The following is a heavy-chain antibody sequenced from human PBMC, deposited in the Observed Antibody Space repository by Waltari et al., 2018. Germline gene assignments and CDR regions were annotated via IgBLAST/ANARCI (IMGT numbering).Heavy chain of an antibody. J-gene: IGHJ5*02. CDR3: ARHGGDIFGEFANWFDA. Sequence: KGVRCIGFSDCMGRHDYNPSLQSRVTISGDRSKNQCSLKLSSVTAADKAVYYCARHGGDIFGEFANWFDAWGQGTLVTVSS. D-gene: IGHD3-10*02. CDR2: SDCMGRH. V-gene: IGHV4-39*01.